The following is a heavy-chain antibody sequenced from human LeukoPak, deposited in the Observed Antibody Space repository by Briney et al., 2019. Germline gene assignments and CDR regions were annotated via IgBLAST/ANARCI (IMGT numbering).Heavy chain of an antibody. V-gene: IGHV3-7*01. CDR2: IKQDGRER. D-gene: IGHD5-12*01. CDR3: AREMGGYPFDY. Sequence: PGGSLRLSCAASGFTFSTYWMSWVRQAPGKGLEWVANIKQDGRERYYVDSVKGRFTISRDNAKNSLYLQMNSLRAEDTAVYYCAREMGGYPFDYWGQGTLVTVSS. J-gene: IGHJ4*02. CDR1: GFTFSTYW.